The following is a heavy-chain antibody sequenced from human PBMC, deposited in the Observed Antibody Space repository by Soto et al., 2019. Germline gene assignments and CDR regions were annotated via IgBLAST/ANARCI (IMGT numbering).Heavy chain of an antibody. Sequence: QVQLVQSGAEVKKPESSVKVSCKPSGGTFNNYAINWVRQAPGQGLVWMGGIIPISGTTKYAQKFQGRVTITADKSASTAYMDLSSLRSEDTAVYYCARWGGISCSGGDCFKKPFDYWGQGTLVTVSS. J-gene: IGHJ4*02. CDR1: GGTFNNYA. D-gene: IGHD2-21*02. V-gene: IGHV1-69*06. CDR3: ARWGGISCSGGDCFKKPFDY. CDR2: IIPISGTT.